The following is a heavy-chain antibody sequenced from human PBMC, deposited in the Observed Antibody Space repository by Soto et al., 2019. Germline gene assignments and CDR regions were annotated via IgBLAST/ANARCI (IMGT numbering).Heavy chain of an antibody. CDR2: INSDGSSI. Sequence: EVQLVESGGGLVQPGGSLRLSCAASGFTFSGYWMHWVRQAPGKGLVWVSRINSDGSSISYADSVKGRFTISRDNAKNTLYQQMNSVVAEDKGVYYCARAEGYSYGYVPWGQGSLVSVSS. J-gene: IGHJ5*02. CDR1: GFTFSGYW. D-gene: IGHD5-18*01. CDR3: ARAEGYSYGYVP. V-gene: IGHV3-74*01.